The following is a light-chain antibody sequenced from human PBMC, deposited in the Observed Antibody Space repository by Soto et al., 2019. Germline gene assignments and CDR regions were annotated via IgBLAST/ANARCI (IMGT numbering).Light chain of an antibody. CDR2: AAS. CDR3: QQYGGLWT. V-gene: IGKV3-20*01. J-gene: IGKJ1*01. CDR1: QRVSSSY. Sequence: EIVFTQSPGTLSLSPRERATLSCRASQRVSSSYLAWYQQKPGQAHRHLIYAASSRATRSPDRFSGRGSGTDFTLTISRLEPEDFAVYSCQQYGGLWTFGQGTKVEIK.